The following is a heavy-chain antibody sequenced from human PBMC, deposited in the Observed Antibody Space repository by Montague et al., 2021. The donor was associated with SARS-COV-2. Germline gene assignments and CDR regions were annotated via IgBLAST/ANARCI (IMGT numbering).Heavy chain of an antibody. D-gene: IGHD3-9*01. CDR3: ARDMYYDILTGYYTY. V-gene: IGHV3-21*01. Sequence: SLRLSCAASGFTFSSYRMNWVRQAPGKGLEWVSSISSSSIYIYYADSVKGRFTISRDNSKNSLYLQMNSLRAEDTAVYYCARDMYYDILTGYYTYWGQGTLVTVSS. J-gene: IGHJ4*02. CDR2: ISSSSIYI. CDR1: GFTFSSYR.